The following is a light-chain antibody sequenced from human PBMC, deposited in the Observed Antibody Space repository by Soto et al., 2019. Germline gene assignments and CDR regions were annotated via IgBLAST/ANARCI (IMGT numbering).Light chain of an antibody. CDR2: WAS. J-gene: IGKJ1*01. Sequence: DIVMTQSPDSLAVSLGERATINCKSSQNVLYSSNNENYLAWYQQKPGQPPKLLIYWASTRESGVPDRFSGSGYGTDFTLAISRLQAEDVAVYYCQQYYNTPWTFGQGTKVEIK. CDR1: QNVLYSSNNENY. V-gene: IGKV4-1*01. CDR3: QQYYNTPWT.